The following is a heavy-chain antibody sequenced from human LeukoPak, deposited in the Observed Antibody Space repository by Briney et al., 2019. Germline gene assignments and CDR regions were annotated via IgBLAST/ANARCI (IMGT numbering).Heavy chain of an antibody. J-gene: IGHJ1*01. D-gene: IGHD2-21*02. CDR2: ISGSGGST. CDR1: GFTFSNYG. Sequence: GGSLRLSCAASGFTFSNYGIHWIRQAPGKGLEWVSAISGSGGSTYYADSVKGRFTISRDNSKNTLYLQMNSLRAEDTAVYYCAKDLMRSYCGGDCYPGYFQHWGQGTLVTVSS. V-gene: IGHV3-23*01. CDR3: AKDLMRSYCGGDCYPGYFQH.